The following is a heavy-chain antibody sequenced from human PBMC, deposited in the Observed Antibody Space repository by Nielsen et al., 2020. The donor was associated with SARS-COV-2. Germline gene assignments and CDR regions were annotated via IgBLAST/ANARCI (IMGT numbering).Heavy chain of an antibody. Sequence: GESLKISCAASGFTFGDAIIHWVRQASGKGLEWVGRIRSKTNNYETSYAASVKGRFTISRDESKNMAYLQMSRLKTDDTAVYYRKHYYDMDVWGQGTTVTVSS. CDR3: KHYYDMDV. V-gene: IGHV3-73*01. CDR2: IRSKTNNYET. D-gene: IGHD2-21*01. CDR1: GFTFGDAI. J-gene: IGHJ6*02.